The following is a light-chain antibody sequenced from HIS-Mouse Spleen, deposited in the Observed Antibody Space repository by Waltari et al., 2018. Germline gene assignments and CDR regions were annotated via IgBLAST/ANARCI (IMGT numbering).Light chain of an antibody. CDR2: KDS. CDR1: ALPKQY. V-gene: IGLV3-25*03. CDR3: CSYAGSSTWV. Sequence: SYELTQPPSVSVSPGQTARITCSGDALPKQYAYWYQQKPGQAPVLVIYKDSGRPSGITERFSGSSSGTTVTLTISGVQAEDEADYYCCSYAGSSTWVFGGGTKLTVL. J-gene: IGLJ3*02.